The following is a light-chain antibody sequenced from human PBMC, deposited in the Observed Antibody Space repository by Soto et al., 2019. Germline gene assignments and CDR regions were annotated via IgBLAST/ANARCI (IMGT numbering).Light chain of an antibody. Sequence: DIQMTQSPSTLSASVGDRVTITCRASQSISNWLAWYQQKPGEAPNLLIYKASTLESGVPSRFSGSGYGTDLTVTISRLQPEDIATYYCLQVNSVPLSFGGGTKVDIK. CDR2: KAS. V-gene: IGKV1-5*03. CDR3: LQVNSVPLS. CDR1: QSISNW. J-gene: IGKJ4*01.